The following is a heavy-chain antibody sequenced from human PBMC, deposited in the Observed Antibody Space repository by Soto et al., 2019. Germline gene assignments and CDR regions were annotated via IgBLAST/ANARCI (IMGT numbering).Heavy chain of an antibody. V-gene: IGHV3-48*01. D-gene: IGHD2-15*01. Sequence: GGSLRLSCAASGFTFSSYSMNWVRQAPGKGLEWVSYISSSSSTIYYADYVKGRFTISRDNAKNSLYLQMNSLRAEDTFVYYCAREPPYVLAGVFDPWGQGTLVTVSS. CDR3: AREPPYVLAGVFDP. J-gene: IGHJ5*02. CDR2: ISSSSSTI. CDR1: GFTFSSYS.